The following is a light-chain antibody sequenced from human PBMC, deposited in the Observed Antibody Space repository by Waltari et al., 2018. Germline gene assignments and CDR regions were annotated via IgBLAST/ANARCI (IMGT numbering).Light chain of an antibody. CDR2: YVN. V-gene: IGLV2-14*03. J-gene: IGLJ2*01. CDR3: ISYTSTTTYVV. Sequence: YQQHPGKAPQLIIYYVNKRPSGVSHLFSASKSGNTASLTIFGLQAEDEADYYCISYTSTTTYVVVGGGTKLTVL.